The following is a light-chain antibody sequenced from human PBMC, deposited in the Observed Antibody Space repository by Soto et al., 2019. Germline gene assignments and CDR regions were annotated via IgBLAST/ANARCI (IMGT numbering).Light chain of an antibody. V-gene: IGLV2-8*01. CDR3: LSYADTAYV. J-gene: IGLJ1*01. CDR1: SSDVGGYNY. CDR2: EVS. Sequence: QSVLTQPPSASGSPGQSVTISSAGTSSDVGGYNYVSWYQQYPGKVPKLMIYEVSERPSGVPDRFSGSKSGNTAFLTVSGLQAEDEADYYCLSYADTAYVFGTGTKVTDL.